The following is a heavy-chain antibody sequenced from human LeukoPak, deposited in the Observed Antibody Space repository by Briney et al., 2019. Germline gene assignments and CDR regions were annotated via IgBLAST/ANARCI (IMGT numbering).Heavy chain of an antibody. J-gene: IGHJ4*02. CDR1: GFTFSSYE. CDR2: ISSSGTTI. Sequence: GGSLRLSCAASGFTFSSYEMNWVRQAPGKGLEWVSYISSSGTTIYYADSVKGRFTISRDNAKSSLYLQMNSLRAEDTAVYYCARGGTIFGVVIEWGQGTLVTVSS. V-gene: IGHV3-48*03. CDR3: ARGGTIFGVVIE. D-gene: IGHD3-3*01.